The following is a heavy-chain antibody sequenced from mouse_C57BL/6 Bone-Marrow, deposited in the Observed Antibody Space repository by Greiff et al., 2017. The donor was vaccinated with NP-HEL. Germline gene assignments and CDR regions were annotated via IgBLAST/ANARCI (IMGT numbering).Heavy chain of an antibody. CDR1: GYAFTNYL. CDR3: ARSPLWRYFDV. J-gene: IGHJ1*03. D-gene: IGHD6-1*01. Sequence: QVQLQQSGAELVRPGTSVKVSCKASGYAFTNYLIEWVKQRPGQGLEWIGVINPGSGGTNYNEKFKGKATLTADKSSSTAYMQLSSLTSEDSAVYFCARSPLWRYFDVWGTGTTVTVSS. CDR2: INPGSGGT. V-gene: IGHV1-54*01.